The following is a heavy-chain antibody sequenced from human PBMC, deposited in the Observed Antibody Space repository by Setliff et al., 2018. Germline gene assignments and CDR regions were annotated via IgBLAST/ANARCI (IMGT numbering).Heavy chain of an antibody. J-gene: IGHJ5*02. CDR2: IDTSSTWI. Sequence: GGSLRLSCAASGFSFTTYTMNWIRQAPGQGLEWVSSIDTSSTWIYYADSVKGRFTISRDNAENSLYLQMNSLRAEDTAVYYCARDLIRGAPNWFDPWGQGTLVTVSS. D-gene: IGHD3-10*01. CDR1: GFSFTTYT. CDR3: ARDLIRGAPNWFDP. V-gene: IGHV3-21*01.